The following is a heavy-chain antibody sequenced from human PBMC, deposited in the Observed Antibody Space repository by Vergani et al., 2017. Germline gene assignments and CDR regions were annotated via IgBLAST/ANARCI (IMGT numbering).Heavy chain of an antibody. D-gene: IGHD4-23*01. Sequence: QVQLVQSGAEVKKPGASVKVSCKASGYTFTSYYMHWVRQAPGQGLEWMGIINPSGGSTSYAQKFQGRVTMTRDTSTSTVYMELSSLRSEDTAVYYCARDYYGGNSPNGAFDLWGQGTMVSVSS. CDR3: ARDYYGGNSPNGAFDL. CDR1: GYTFTSYY. CDR2: INPSGGST. J-gene: IGHJ3*01. V-gene: IGHV1-46*01.